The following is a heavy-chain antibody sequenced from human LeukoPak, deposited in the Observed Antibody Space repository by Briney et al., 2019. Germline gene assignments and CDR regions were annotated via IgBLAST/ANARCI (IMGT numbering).Heavy chain of an antibody. CDR3: ARAAVVVVVAARSWFDP. CDR2: INPNSGGT. V-gene: IGHV1-2*02. Sequence: GASVKVSCKASGYTFTGYYMHWVRQAPGQGLEWMGWINPNSGGTNYAQKFQGRVTMTRDTSISTAYMELSRLRSDDTAVYCCARAAVVVVVAARSWFDPWGQGTLVTVSS. D-gene: IGHD2-15*01. CDR1: GYTFTGYY. J-gene: IGHJ5*02.